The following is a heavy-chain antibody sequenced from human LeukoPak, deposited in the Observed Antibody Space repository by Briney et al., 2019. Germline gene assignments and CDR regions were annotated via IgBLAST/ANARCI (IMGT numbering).Heavy chain of an antibody. CDR1: GGTISSYY. V-gene: IGHV4-59*01. CDR2: IYYSGST. J-gene: IGHJ5*02. CDR3: ARNKVSDTLEYYWFDP. D-gene: IGHD2/OR15-2a*01. Sequence: SETLSLTCTVSGGTISSYYWSWIRQPPGKGLEWIGYIYYSGSTNYNPSLKRRVTISVDTSQNQFSLKLSSVTAEDTAVYYCARNKVSDTLEYYWFDPTGQGTLVTVSS.